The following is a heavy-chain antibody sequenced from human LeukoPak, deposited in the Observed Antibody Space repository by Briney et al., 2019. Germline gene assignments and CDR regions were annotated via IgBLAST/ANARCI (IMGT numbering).Heavy chain of an antibody. CDR3: ARRYTAMAGTGYYFDY. J-gene: IGHJ4*02. CDR1: GYSFTSYW. D-gene: IGHD5-18*01. V-gene: IGHV5-51*01. CDR2: IYPGNSDT. Sequence: GESLKISCKGSGYSFTSYWIGWVRQVPGKGLEWMGIIYPGNSDTRYSPSFQGQVTISADKSISTAYLQLSSLKASDTAMYYCARRYTAMAGTGYYFDYWGQGTLVTVSS.